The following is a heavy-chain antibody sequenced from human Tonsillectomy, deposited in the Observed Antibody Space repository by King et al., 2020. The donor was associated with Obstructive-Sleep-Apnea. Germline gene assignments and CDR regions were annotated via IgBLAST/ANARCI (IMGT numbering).Heavy chain of an antibody. V-gene: IGHV4-59*08. Sequence: QLQESGPGLLKPSETLSLTCTVSGGSISTYYWSWIRQSPGKGLEWIGYIYYSGSTNYNPSLRSRVTISVDTSKNHFSLKLTSVTAADTAVYYCARQDGGLNWFDPWGQGTLVTVSS. CDR1: GGSISTYY. CDR2: IYYSGST. CDR3: ARQDGGLNWFDP. D-gene: IGHD4-23*01. J-gene: IGHJ5*02.